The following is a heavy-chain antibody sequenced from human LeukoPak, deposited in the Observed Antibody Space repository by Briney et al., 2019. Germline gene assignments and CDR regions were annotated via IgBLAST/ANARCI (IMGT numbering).Heavy chain of an antibody. CDR3: ASGTIVGARGADN. V-gene: IGHV3-21*01. D-gene: IGHD1-26*01. CDR2: ISGTSVHI. CDR1: GFIFSTSS. Sequence: PGGSLRLSCSASGFIFSTSSMKWFRQDPGTALEWVSAISGTSVHIYYADSVKGRFTISRDNVKESLYLHMNSLRAEDTAVYYCASGTIVGARGADNWGQGTLVTVSS. J-gene: IGHJ4*02.